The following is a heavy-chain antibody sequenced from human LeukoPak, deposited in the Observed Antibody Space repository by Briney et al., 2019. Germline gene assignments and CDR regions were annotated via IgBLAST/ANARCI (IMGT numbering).Heavy chain of an antibody. CDR3: ARVDTVMAYYFDL. CDR2: IYSGGST. D-gene: IGHD5-18*01. J-gene: IGHJ4*02. V-gene: IGHV3-53*05. CDR1: GITVNSNY. Sequence: PGGSLRLSCAASGITVNSNYMSWVRQAPGKGLEWVSVIYSGGSTFYADSVEGRFTISRDNSQNTLYLQMNSLRAEDTAVYYCARVDTVMAYYFDLWGQGTLVTVSS.